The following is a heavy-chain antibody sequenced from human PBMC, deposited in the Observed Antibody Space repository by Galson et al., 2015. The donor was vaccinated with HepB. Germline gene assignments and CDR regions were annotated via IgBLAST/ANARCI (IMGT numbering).Heavy chain of an antibody. CDR3: AKVGVQWSVLGCFDS. D-gene: IGHD6-19*01. CDR2: LTSSGSKT. V-gene: IGHV3-23*01. CDR1: RFTFNNYP. Sequence: LRLSCAASRFTFNNYPMNWVRQAPGKGLEWVSGLTSSGSKTYYADSVKGRFTISRDNSKNTLYLQMNSLRAEDTAVYYCAKVGVQWSVLGCFDSWGQGTLVTVSS. J-gene: IGHJ5*01.